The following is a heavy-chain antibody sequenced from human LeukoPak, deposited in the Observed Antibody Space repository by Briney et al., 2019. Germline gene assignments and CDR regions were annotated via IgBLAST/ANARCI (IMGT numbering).Heavy chain of an antibody. CDR3: AKAMRGSNYVRGVDY. CDR2: ISWDGGST. J-gene: IGHJ4*02. CDR1: GFTFDDYA. V-gene: IGHV3-43D*03. Sequence: QTGGSLRLSCAASGFTFDDYAMHWVRQAPGKGLEWVSLISWDGGSTYYADSVKGRFTISRDNSKNSLYLQMNSLRAEDTALYYCAKAMRGSNYVRGVDYWGQGTLVTVSS. D-gene: IGHD1-26*01.